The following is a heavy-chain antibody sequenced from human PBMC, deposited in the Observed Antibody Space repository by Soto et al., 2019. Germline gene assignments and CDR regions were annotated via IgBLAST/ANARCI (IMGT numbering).Heavy chain of an antibody. V-gene: IGHV4-4*02. CDR3: ARHFGSEYYYDSSGYSLHFDY. CDR2: VYRTGST. CDR1: GGSISTSNW. Sequence: SETLSLTCAVSGGSISTSNWWSWVRQPPGKGPEWIGEVYRTGSTNYNPSLESRLTISVDKSKNQFSLKLTSVTAADTAVYYCARHFGSEYYYDSSGYSLHFDYWGQGTLVTVPS. D-gene: IGHD3-22*01. J-gene: IGHJ4*02.